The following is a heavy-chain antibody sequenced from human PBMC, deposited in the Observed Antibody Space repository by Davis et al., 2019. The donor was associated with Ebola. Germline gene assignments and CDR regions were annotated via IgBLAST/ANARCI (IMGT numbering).Heavy chain of an antibody. CDR1: GFTFSSYG. V-gene: IGHV3-30*18. J-gene: IGHJ6*02. Sequence: GGSLRLSCAASGFTFSSYGMHWVRQAPGKGLEWVAVISYDGSNKYYADSVKGRFTISRDNSKNTLYLQMNSLRAEDTAVYYCAKDRDTIFTLYYYGMDVWGQGTTVTVSS. D-gene: IGHD3-3*01. CDR3: AKDRDTIFTLYYYGMDV. CDR2: ISYDGSNK.